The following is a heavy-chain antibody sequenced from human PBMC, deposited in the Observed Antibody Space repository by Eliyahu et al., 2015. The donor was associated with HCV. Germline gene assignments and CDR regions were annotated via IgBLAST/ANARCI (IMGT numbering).Heavy chain of an antibody. J-gene: IGHJ5*02. CDR2: IHYSGST. Sequence: QVQLRESGPGLVKPSETLSLTYTVSGGSITTYYWSWIRQPPGKGLEWIGYIHYSGSTNYNPSLKSRVTISLDTSKNQFSLNLTSVTAADTAVYYCASGGGGIAVAGTGGWFDPWGQGTLVTVSS. D-gene: IGHD6-19*01. V-gene: IGHV4-59*01. CDR1: GGSITTYY. CDR3: ASGGGGIAVAGTGGWFDP.